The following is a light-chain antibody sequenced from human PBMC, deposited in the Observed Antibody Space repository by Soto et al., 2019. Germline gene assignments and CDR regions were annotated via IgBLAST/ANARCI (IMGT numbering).Light chain of an antibody. J-gene: IGLJ1*01. V-gene: IGLV2-18*02. Sequence: QSVLTQPPSVSGSRGQSVTISCTGTSSDVGSYNHVSWYQQPPGTAPKLMIYEVSNRPSGVPDRFSGSKSGNTASLTISGLQAEDEADYYCSSYTSSSTYVFGTGTKVTVL. CDR1: SSDVGSYNH. CDR2: EVS. CDR3: SSYTSSSTYV.